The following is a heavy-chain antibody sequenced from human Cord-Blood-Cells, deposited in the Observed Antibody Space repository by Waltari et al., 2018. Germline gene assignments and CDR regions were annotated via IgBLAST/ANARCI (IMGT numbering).Heavy chain of an antibody. CDR3: ARRGIAAAGTADWFDP. CDR1: GYSFTSYW. J-gene: IGHJ5*02. CDR2: IYPGDSDT. D-gene: IGHD6-13*01. V-gene: IGHV5-51*03. Sequence: EVQLVQSGAEVKKPGESLKISCKGSGYSFTSYWIGWVRQMPGKGLEWMGIIYPGDSDTRYSQSFQGQVTISADKSISTAYLQWSSLKASDTAMYYCARRGIAAAGTADWFDPWGQGTLVTVSS.